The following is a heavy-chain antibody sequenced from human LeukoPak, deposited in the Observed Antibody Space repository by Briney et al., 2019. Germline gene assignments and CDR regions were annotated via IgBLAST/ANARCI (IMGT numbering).Heavy chain of an antibody. CDR2: INPNSGGT. V-gene: IGHV1-2*06. CDR1: GYTFTGYY. D-gene: IGHD6-13*01. CDR3: ASDQYSSSWYSSAKDAFDI. J-gene: IGHJ3*02. Sequence: ASVKVSCKASGYTFTGYYMHWVRQAPGQGLEWMGRINPNSGGTNYAQKFQGRVTMTRDTSISTAYMELSRLRSDDTAVYYCASDQYSSSWYSSAKDAFDIWGQRTMVTVSS.